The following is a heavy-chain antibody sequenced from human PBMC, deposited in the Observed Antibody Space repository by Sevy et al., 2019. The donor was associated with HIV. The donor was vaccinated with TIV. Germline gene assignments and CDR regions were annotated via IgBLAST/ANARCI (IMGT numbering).Heavy chain of an antibody. CDR3: ARVGYCSGGSCSNHDAFDI. J-gene: IGHJ3*02. Sequence: SQTLSLTCAISGDSVSSNSAAWNWIRQSPSRGLEWLGRTYYRSKWYNDYAVSVKSRITINPDTSKNQFSLQLNSVTPEDTAVYYCARVGYCSGGSCSNHDAFDIWGQGTMFTVSS. CDR2: TYYRSKWYN. D-gene: IGHD2-15*01. CDR1: GDSVSSNSAA. V-gene: IGHV6-1*01.